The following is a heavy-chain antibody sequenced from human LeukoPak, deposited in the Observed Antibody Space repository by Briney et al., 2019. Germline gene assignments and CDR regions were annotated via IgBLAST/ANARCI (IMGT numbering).Heavy chain of an antibody. CDR2: INPDDSDT. Sequence: GESLKISCKGSGYGFTTYWSGWVRQIPGKGLEWMGIINPDDSDTRYSPSFQGQVTISADKSISTAYLQWSSLRASDTAMYYCARESSGFDYWGQGTRVTVSS. D-gene: IGHD6-19*01. CDR1: GYGFTTYW. V-gene: IGHV5-51*01. J-gene: IGHJ4*02. CDR3: ARESSGFDY.